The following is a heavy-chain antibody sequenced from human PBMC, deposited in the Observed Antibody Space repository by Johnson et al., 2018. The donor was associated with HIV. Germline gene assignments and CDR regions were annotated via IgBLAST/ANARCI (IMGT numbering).Heavy chain of an antibody. CDR2: IYSGGST. J-gene: IGHJ3*02. D-gene: IGHD6-13*01. CDR3: TTDPIAAAGHDAFDI. CDR1: GFTFDDYG. Sequence: VQLVESGGGVVRPGGSLRLSCAASGFTFDDYGMSWVRQAPGKGLEWVSVIYSGGSTYYADSVKGRFTISRDNSKNTLYLRMNSLKTEDTAVYYCTTDPIAAAGHDAFDIWGQGTMVTVSS. V-gene: IGHV3-66*01.